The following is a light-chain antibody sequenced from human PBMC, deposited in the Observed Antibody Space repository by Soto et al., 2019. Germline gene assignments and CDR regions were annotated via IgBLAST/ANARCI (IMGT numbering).Light chain of an antibody. CDR2: ASS. CDR1: QSISSY. Sequence: DIQMTQSPSTLSGSVVVRFTITCRASQSISSYLNWYQQKPGKAPKLLIYASSSLQSGVPSRFSGSGFGTDFTLTISSLQTEDFATYYCQQTYTIPAITFGQGTR. V-gene: IGKV1-39*01. CDR3: QQTYTIPAIT. J-gene: IGKJ5*01.